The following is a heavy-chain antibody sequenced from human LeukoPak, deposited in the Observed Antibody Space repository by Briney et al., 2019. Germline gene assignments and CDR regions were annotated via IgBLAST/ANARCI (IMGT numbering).Heavy chain of an antibody. Sequence: GGSLGLSCAASGFTFSNYAMNWVRQAPGKGLEWVSAITDGGHSTYYADSVAGRFTISRDNSKNTMYLQMNSLRAEDTAVYYCAKRSSSSRNFDYWGQGTLVTVSS. CDR3: AKRSSSSRNFDY. D-gene: IGHD6-6*01. CDR1: GFTFSNYA. V-gene: IGHV3-23*01. CDR2: ITDGGHST. J-gene: IGHJ4*02.